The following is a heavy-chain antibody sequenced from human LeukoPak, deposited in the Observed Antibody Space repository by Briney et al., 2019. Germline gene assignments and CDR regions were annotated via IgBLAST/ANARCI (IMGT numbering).Heavy chain of an antibody. Sequence: PSETLSLTCAVSGYSISKAYYWGWIQQPPGKGLEWIGSIYQSQSGSTYYNPSLKSRVTILSDTSKNQFSLKLSSVTAADTAVYYCARHGVTTSWFDPWGQGTLVTVSS. J-gene: IGHJ5*02. V-gene: IGHV4-38-2*01. CDR2: IYQSQSGST. D-gene: IGHD4-11*01. CDR1: GYSISKAYY. CDR3: ARHGVTTSWFDP.